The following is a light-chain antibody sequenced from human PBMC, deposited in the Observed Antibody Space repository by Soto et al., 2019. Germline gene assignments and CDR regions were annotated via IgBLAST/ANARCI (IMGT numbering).Light chain of an antibody. J-gene: IGKJ4*01. CDR2: GAS. CDR3: QQYGSSPLT. Sequence: EIVLTQSPGTLSLSPGERATLSCRASQSSSSYLAWYQQKPGQAPRLLIYGASSRATGIPDRFSGSGSGTDFTLTISRLEPEDFAVYYCQQYGSSPLTFGGGTNVEIK. V-gene: IGKV3-20*01. CDR1: QSSSSY.